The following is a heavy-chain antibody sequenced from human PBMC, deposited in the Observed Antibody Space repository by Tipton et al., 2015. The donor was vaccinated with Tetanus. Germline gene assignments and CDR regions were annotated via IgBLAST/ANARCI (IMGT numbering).Heavy chain of an antibody. Sequence: TLSLTCTVSGGSINSGGHFWTWIRQRTGKGLEWIAHIRDNGNSYANPSLSGRVTMSVDTRKNQFSLNLTSMSVADTATYYCARGTFHAFDFWGQGVQVTVSS. CDR2: IRDNGNS. J-gene: IGHJ4*02. CDR3: ARGTFHAFDF. D-gene: IGHD2/OR15-2a*01. V-gene: IGHV4-31*03. CDR1: GGSINSGGHF.